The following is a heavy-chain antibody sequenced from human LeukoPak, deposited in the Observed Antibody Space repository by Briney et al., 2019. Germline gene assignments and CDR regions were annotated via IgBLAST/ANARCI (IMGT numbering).Heavy chain of an antibody. CDR3: ARQKGGSYLYYFDY. V-gene: IGHV4-61*02. Sequence: SETLSLTCTVSGGSISSGSYYWRWLRQPAGKGLEWIGRIYTSGSTNYNPSLKGRVTMSVDTSKNQFSLKLSSVTAADTAVYYCARQKGGSYLYYFDYWGQGTLVTVSS. CDR2: IYTSGST. J-gene: IGHJ4*02. D-gene: IGHD1-26*01. CDR1: GGSISSGSYY.